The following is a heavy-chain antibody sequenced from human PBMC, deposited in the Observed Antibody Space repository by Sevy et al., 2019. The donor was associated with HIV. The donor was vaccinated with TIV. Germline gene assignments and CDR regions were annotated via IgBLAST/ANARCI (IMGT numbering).Heavy chain of an antibody. CDR1: GINFRNSI. J-gene: IGHJ3*02. D-gene: IGHD1-26*01. Sequence: GGSLRLPCSASGINFRNSIFHWVRQAPGKGLGWVALRSFVGSIQYFEDSEMGRLTISRDDSKNTFYLQVNSLRVEDTAVYYCAREGETSGHAGAFDIWGQGTMVTVSS. V-gene: IGHV3-30*04. CDR2: RSFVGSIQ. CDR3: AREGETSGHAGAFDI.